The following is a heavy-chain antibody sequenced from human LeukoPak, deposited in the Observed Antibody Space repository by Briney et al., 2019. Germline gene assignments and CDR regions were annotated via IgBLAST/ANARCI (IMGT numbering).Heavy chain of an antibody. D-gene: IGHD1-26*01. V-gene: IGHV4-34*01. CDR3: AGAEWEPTAPPTDAFDI. CDR1: GGSFSGYY. CDR2: INPSGST. J-gene: IGHJ3*02. Sequence: SETLSLTCAAYGGSFSGYYMSWIRQPPGQGLEWIGGINPSGSTNYNPPLKSRVTISVATSKNKFSLKLNRMTAADTAVFYFAGAEWEPTAPPTDAFDIWGQGTMVTVSS.